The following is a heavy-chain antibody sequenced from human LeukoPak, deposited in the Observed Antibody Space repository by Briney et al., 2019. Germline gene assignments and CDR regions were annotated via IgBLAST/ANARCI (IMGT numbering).Heavy chain of an antibody. D-gene: IGHD1-14*01. CDR1: GDSISNPRYY. CDR3: ARDRTGWASDY. V-gene: IGHV4-39*07. Sequence: SETLSLTCTVSGDSISNPRYYWGWIRQPPGKGLEWIGSTFSGGSTHYSPSLESRVSISLDTSKNQFSLKLTSVTAADTAVYYCARDRTGWASDYWGQGTLVTVSS. CDR2: TFSGGST. J-gene: IGHJ4*02.